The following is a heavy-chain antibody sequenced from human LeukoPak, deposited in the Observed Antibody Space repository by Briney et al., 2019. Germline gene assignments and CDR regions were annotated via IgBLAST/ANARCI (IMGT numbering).Heavy chain of an antibody. D-gene: IGHD2-2*01. CDR3: ARGGIPAALDY. CDR1: GGSFSGYY. J-gene: IGHJ4*02. CDR2: INHSGST. Sequence: PSETLSLTCAVYGGSFSGYYWSWIRQPPGKGLEWIGEINHSGSTNYNPSFKSRVTISVDTSKNQFSLKLSSVTAADTAVYYCARGGIPAALDYWGQGTLVTVSS. V-gene: IGHV4-34*01.